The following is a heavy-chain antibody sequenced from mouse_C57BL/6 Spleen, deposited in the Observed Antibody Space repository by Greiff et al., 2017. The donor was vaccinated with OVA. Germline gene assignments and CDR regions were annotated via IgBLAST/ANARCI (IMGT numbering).Heavy chain of an antibody. CDR2: IDPSDSYT. D-gene: IGHD2-4*01. CDR3: ARSRGLRQGDY. Sequence: QVQLQQPGAELVMPGASVKLSCTASGYTFTSYWMHWVKQRPGQGLEWIGEIDPSDSYTNYNQKFKGKSTLTVDKSSSTAYMQLSSLTSEDSAVYYCARSRGLRQGDYGGQGTTLTVSS. V-gene: IGHV1-69*01. J-gene: IGHJ2*01. CDR1: GYTFTSYW.